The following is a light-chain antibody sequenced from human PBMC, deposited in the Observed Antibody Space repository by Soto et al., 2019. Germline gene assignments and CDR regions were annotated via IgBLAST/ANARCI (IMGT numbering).Light chain of an antibody. Sequence: QSALTQPASVSGSPGQSITISCTGTISDIAAYNYVSWYQQHPGKAPKLMFCEGTKRPSGVSNRFSGSKSGNTASLTISGLQAEDEADYYCCSYAGSSTYVFGTGTKV. CDR1: ISDIAAYNY. CDR3: CSYAGSSTYV. CDR2: EGT. V-gene: IGLV2-23*01. J-gene: IGLJ1*01.